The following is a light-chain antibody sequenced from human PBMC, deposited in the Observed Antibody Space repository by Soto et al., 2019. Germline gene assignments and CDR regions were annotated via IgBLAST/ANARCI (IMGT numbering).Light chain of an antibody. CDR1: SSDIGAYNF. CDR2: EVS. J-gene: IGLJ1*01. CDR3: SSYAGSNSLV. Sequence: QSVLTQPPSASGFPGQSVTISCTGPSSDIGAYNFVSWYQQHPGKAPKLMIYEVSKRPSGVPDRFSGSKSGDTASLTVSGLQAEDEADYFCSSYAGSNSLVFGSGTKVTVL. V-gene: IGLV2-8*01.